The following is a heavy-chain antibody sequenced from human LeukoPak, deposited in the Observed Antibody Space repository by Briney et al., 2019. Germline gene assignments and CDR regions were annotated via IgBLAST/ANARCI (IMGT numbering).Heavy chain of an antibody. CDR2: IYHSGST. V-gene: IGHV4-4*02. D-gene: IGHD7-27*01. Sequence: SETLSLTCAVSGGSISSSNWWSWVRQPPGKGLEWIGCIYHSGSTYYNPSLKSRVTISVDTSKNQFSLKLSSVTAADTAVYYCARVNWVNDYWGQGTLVTVSS. J-gene: IGHJ4*02. CDR3: ARVNWVNDY. CDR1: GGSISSSNW.